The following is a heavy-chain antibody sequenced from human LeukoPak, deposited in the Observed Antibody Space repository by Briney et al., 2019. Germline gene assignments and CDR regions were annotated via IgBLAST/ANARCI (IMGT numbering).Heavy chain of an antibody. Sequence: SETLSLTCAVYGGSFSGYYWSWIRQPPGKGLEWIGEINHSGSTNYNPSLKSRVTISVDTSKNQFSLKLSSVTAADTAVYYCARGLAAAPIINWFDPWGQGTQVTVSS. CDR2: INHSGST. J-gene: IGHJ5*02. V-gene: IGHV4-34*01. D-gene: IGHD6-13*01. CDR1: GGSFSGYY. CDR3: ARGLAAAPIINWFDP.